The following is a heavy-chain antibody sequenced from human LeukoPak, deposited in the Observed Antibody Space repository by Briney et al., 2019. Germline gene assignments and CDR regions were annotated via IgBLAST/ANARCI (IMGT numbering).Heavy chain of an antibody. J-gene: IGHJ6*02. Sequence: SETLSLTCAVSGGSISSGGYSWSWIRQPPGQGLEWIGYIYHSGSTYYNPSLKSRVTISVDRSKNQFSLKLSSVTAADTAVCYCARDTIVATILGYYYYGMDVWGQGTTVTVSS. CDR1: GGSISSGGYS. D-gene: IGHD5-12*01. CDR2: IYHSGST. CDR3: ARDTIVATILGYYYYGMDV. V-gene: IGHV4-30-2*01.